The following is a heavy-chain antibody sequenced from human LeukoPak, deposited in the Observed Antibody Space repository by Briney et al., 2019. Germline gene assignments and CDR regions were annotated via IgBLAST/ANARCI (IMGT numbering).Heavy chain of an antibody. J-gene: IGHJ4*02. CDR2: ISGSGGSI. V-gene: IGHV3-23*01. CDR3: AKGGDGSNYYFDY. CDR1: GFTFSDYA. Sequence: GGSLRLSCTASGFTFSDYAMSWVRQAPGKGLEWVSGISGSGGSISYADSVKGRFIISRDNSKNTLYLQMNSLRAEDTAVYYCAKGGDGSNYYFDYWGQEALVTVSS. D-gene: IGHD5-24*01.